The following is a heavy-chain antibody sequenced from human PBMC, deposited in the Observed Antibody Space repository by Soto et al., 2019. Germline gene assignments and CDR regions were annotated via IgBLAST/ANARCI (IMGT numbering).Heavy chain of an antibody. Sequence: HPGGSLRLSCAASGFTFSSYAMHWVRQAPGKGLEWVAVISYDGSNIYYADSVKGRFTISRDNSKNTLYLQMNSLRAEDTAVYYCARGDRGAFDLWGQGTMVTVSS. V-gene: IGHV3-30-3*01. CDR1: GFTFSSYA. J-gene: IGHJ3*01. CDR3: ARGDRGAFDL. CDR2: ISYDGSNI. D-gene: IGHD2-21*02.